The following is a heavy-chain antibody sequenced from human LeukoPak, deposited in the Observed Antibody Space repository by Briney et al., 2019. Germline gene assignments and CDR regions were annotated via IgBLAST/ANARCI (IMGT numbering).Heavy chain of an antibody. J-gene: IGHJ3*02. CDR3: ARAFVYVILAGYYKGAFDI. Sequence: GESLKIPCKGSGYSFTRYWIGWVRQMPGKGLEWRGIIYHGDSDTRYSPSFQGRVTISADKSIRTAYLQWSSLKASDTAMYYCARAFVYVILAGYYKGAFDIWGQGTMVSVSS. D-gene: IGHD3-9*01. V-gene: IGHV5-51*01. CDR1: GYSFTRYW. CDR2: IYHGDSDT.